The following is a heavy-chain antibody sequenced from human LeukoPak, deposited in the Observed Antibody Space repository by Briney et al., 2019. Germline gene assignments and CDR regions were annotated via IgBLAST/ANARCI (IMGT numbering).Heavy chain of an antibody. CDR2: IIPIFGTA. CDR1: GGTFSSYA. D-gene: IGHD5-12*01. CDR3: ARDRVDGYSGYFDY. Sequence: SVKVSCKASGGTFSSYAISWVRQAPGQGLEWMGGIIPIFGTANYAQKFQGRVTITADESTSTAYMELSSLRSEDTAVYYCARDRVDGYSGYFDYWGQGTLVTVSS. J-gene: IGHJ4*02. V-gene: IGHV1-69*13.